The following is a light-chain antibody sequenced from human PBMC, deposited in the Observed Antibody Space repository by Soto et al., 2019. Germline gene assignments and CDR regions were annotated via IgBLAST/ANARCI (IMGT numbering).Light chain of an antibody. CDR2: AAS. J-gene: IGKJ3*01. V-gene: IGKV3-20*01. CDR3: QQYGTSLVT. Sequence: IVLTQSPGTQSLSPGERATLSCRASYPVTSSYLAWYQQKPGQAPRLLIYAASSRATGIPDRFSGSGSGTDFTLTISSLEPEDFAVYYCQQYGTSLVTFGPGTKVDSK. CDR1: YPVTSSY.